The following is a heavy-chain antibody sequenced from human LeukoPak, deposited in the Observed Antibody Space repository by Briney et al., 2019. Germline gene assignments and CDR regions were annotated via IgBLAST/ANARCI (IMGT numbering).Heavy chain of an antibody. CDR3: ARSIAARPGGYYFDY. CDR1: GGSISSYY. CDR2: IYTSGST. Sequence: SETLSLTCTVSGGSISSYYWSWTRQPPGKGLEWIGYIYTSGSTNYNPSLKSRVTISVDTSKNQFSLKLSSVTAADTAVYYCARSIAARPGGYYFDYWGQGTLVTVSS. V-gene: IGHV4-4*09. J-gene: IGHJ4*02. D-gene: IGHD6-6*01.